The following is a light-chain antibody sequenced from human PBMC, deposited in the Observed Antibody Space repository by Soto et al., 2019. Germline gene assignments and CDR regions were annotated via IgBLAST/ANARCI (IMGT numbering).Light chain of an antibody. CDR1: SGYSNYK. J-gene: IGLJ2*01. V-gene: IGLV9-49*01. CDR3: GADHGSGSNFYVV. CDR2: VGTGGIVG. Sequence: QTVVTQPPSASASRGASVTLTCTLSSGYSNYKVDWYQQRPGKGPRFVMRVGTGGIVGSKGDGIPDRFSVLGSGLNRYLTIKNIQEEDESDYHCGADHGSGSNFYVVFGGGTKLTVL.